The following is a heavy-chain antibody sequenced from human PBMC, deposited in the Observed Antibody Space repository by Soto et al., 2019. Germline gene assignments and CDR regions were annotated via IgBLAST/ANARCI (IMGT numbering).Heavy chain of an antibody. D-gene: IGHD1-1*01. CDR2: IYHSGST. J-gene: IGHJ5*02. CDR3: ARDQLEGNWFDP. Sequence: QLQLQESGSGLVRPSQTLSLTCAVSGGSISSGGYSWNWIRQPPGKGLEWIGYIYHSGSTLYNPSLKSRVTISVAKSTNQFSLKLTSVTAADTAVYDCARDQLEGNWFDPWGQGTLVTVSS. CDR1: GGSISSGGYS. V-gene: IGHV4-30-2*01.